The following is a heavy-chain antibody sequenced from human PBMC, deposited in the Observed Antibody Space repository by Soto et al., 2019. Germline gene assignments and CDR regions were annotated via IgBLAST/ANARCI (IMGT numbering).Heavy chain of an antibody. CDR3: TREKSGTTDY. Sequence: EVQLVESGGGLVQPGGSLRLSCAVSGFTFSSYSMNWVRQAPGKGLELVSYISSSSSTIYYADSVKRRFTISKDNAKNSPYLQRNRRRAEDTAVYFCTREKSGTTDYWGQGTLVTVSS. D-gene: IGHD1-1*01. V-gene: IGHV3-48*01. CDR1: GFTFSSYS. J-gene: IGHJ4*02. CDR2: ISSSSSTI.